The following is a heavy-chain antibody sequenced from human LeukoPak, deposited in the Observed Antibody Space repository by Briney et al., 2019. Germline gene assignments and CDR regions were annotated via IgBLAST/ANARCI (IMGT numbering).Heavy chain of an antibody. J-gene: IGHJ6*03. CDR1: GGSISSHY. CDR3: ATLTGDRGYYYYYYMDV. V-gene: IGHV4-59*11. CDR2: IYYSGST. D-gene: IGHD7-27*01. Sequence: SEPLSLPCPVSGGSISSHYWSWIRQPPGKGLEWIGYIYYSGSTNYNPSLKSRVTISADTSKNQFSLKLSSVTAADTAVYYCATLTGDRGYYYYYYMDVWGKGTTVTVSS.